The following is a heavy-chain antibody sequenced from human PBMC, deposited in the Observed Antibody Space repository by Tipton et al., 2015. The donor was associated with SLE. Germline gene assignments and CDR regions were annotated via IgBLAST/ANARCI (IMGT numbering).Heavy chain of an antibody. J-gene: IGHJ3*02. V-gene: IGHV4-61*09. D-gene: IGHD2-15*01. CDR2: IYTSGST. CDR3: ARALGYCSGGSCADAFDI. CDR1: GGSISSGSYY. Sequence: TLSLTCTVSGGSISSGSYYWSWIRQPAGKGLEWIGHIYTSGSTNYNPSLKSRVTISVDTSKNQFSLKLSSVTAADTAVYYCARALGYCSGGSCADAFDIWGQGTMVTVSS.